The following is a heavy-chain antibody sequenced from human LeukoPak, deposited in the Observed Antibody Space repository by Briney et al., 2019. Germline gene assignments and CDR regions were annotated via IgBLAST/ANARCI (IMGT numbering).Heavy chain of an antibody. D-gene: IGHD3-3*01. J-gene: IGHJ4*02. CDR1: GGSISSGDYY. CDR3: ARVHRGYDFWSGPGGHYFDY. CDR2: IYYSGSI. V-gene: IGHV4-30-4*08. Sequence: SSETLSLTCTVSGGSISSGDYYWRWIRQPPGKGLEWIGYIYYSGSIYYNPSLKSRVTISVDTSKNQFSLKLSSVTAADTAVYYCARVHRGYDFWSGPGGHYFDYWGQGTLVTVSS.